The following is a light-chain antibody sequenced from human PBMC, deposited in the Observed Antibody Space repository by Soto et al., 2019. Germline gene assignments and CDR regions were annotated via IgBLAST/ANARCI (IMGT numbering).Light chain of an antibody. CDR1: QSISSY. J-gene: IGKJ3*01. V-gene: IGKV1-39*01. Sequence: DIQMTQSPSSLSASVGDRVTITCRASQSISSYLNWFQQKPGKAPKLLIYAASSLPTGVPSRFSGSGSGTDFTLTISGLQREDFATYYCQESLTSLGTFGPGTKVDI. CDR3: QESLTSLGT. CDR2: AAS.